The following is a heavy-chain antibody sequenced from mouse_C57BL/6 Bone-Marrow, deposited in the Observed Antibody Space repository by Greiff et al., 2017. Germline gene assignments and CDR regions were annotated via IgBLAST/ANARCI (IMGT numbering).Heavy chain of an antibody. V-gene: IGHV1-69*01. J-gene: IGHJ3*01. CDR3: ARENDGYYVTY. CDR2: IDPSDSYT. CDR1: GYTFTSYW. D-gene: IGHD2-3*01. Sequence: QVQLQQPGAELVMPGASVKLSCKASGYTFTSYWMHWVKQRPGQGLEWIGEIDPSDSYTNYNQKFKGKSTLTVDKSSSTAYMQLSSLTSEDSAVYYCARENDGYYVTYWGQGTLVPVSA.